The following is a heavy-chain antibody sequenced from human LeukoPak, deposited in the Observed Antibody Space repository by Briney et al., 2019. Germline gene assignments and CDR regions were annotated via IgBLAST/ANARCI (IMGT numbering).Heavy chain of an antibody. J-gene: IGHJ5*02. D-gene: IGHD2-8*01. Sequence: SETLSLTCTVSGGSISSYYWSWIRQPAGKGQEWIGRIYTSGSTNYNPSLKSRVTMSVDTSKNQFSLKLSSVTAADTAVYYCARDPQWGNDILGWFDPWGQGTLVTVSS. CDR2: IYTSGST. V-gene: IGHV4-4*07. CDR3: ARDPQWGNDILGWFDP. CDR1: GGSISSYY.